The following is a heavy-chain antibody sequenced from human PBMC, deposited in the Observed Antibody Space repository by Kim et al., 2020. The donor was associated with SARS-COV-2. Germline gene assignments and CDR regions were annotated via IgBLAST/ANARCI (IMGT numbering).Heavy chain of an antibody. V-gene: IGHV4-31*02. D-gene: IGHD3-10*01. Sequence: NPDLKRRVTISVDTSKNQFSRKLRSVTAADTAVYYCARGGYYGSGSNFDYWGQGTLVTVSS. CDR3: ARGGYYGSGSNFDY. J-gene: IGHJ4*02.